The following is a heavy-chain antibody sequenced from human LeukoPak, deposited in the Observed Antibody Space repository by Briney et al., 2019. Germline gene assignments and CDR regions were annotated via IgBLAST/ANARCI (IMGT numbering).Heavy chain of an antibody. D-gene: IGHD3-22*01. CDR2: ISAYNGNT. Sequence: ASVKVSCKASGYTFTSYGISWVRQAPGQGLEWMGWISAYNGNTNYAQKLQGRVTMTTDTSTSTAYMELRSLRSDDTAVYYCARASPLLYDSSGYYRNYYYYYGMDVWGQGTTVTVSS. CDR3: ARASPLLYDSSGYYRNYYYYYGMDV. J-gene: IGHJ6*02. V-gene: IGHV1-18*01. CDR1: GYTFTSYG.